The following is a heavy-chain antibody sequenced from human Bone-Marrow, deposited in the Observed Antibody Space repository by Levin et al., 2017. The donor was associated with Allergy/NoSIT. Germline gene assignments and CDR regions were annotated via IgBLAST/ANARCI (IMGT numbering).Heavy chain of an antibody. D-gene: IGHD2-2*01. CDR1: GGSFSGYY. Sequence: SQTLSLTCAVYGGSFSGYYWSWIRQPPGKGLEWIGEINHSGSTNYNPSLKSRVTISVDTSKNQFSLKLSSVTAADTAVYYWARFGVVVPAAMGIFDYWGQGTLVTVSS. J-gene: IGHJ4*02. CDR3: ARFGVVVPAAMGIFDY. CDR2: INHSGST. V-gene: IGHV4-34*01.